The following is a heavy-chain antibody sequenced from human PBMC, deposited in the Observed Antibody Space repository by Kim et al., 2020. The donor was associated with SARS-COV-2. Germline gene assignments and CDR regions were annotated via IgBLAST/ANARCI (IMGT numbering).Heavy chain of an antibody. CDR1: GFTFSSYA. V-gene: IGHV3-30-3*01. CDR2: ISYDGSNK. D-gene: IGHD3-3*01. J-gene: IGHJ6*02. Sequence: GGSLRLSCAASGFTFSSYAMHWVRQAPGKGLEWVAVISYDGSNKYYADSVKGRFTISRDNSKNTLYLQMNSLRAEDTAVYYCARAYDFWSGYPGDVWGQGTTVTVSS. CDR3: ARAYDFWSGYPGDV.